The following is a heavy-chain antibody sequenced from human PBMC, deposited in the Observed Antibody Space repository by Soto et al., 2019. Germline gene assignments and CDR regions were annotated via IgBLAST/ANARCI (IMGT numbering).Heavy chain of an antibody. CDR2: IYHSGST. V-gene: IGHV4-4*02. CDR3: ASVLGYSYGYSDY. Sequence: SETLSLTCAVSGGSISSSNWWSWVRQPPGKGLEWIGEIYHSGSTNYNPSLKSRVTISVDKSKNQFSLKLSSVTAADTAVYYCASVLGYSYGYSDYWGQGTLVTVPQ. CDR1: GGSISSSNW. D-gene: IGHD5-18*01. J-gene: IGHJ4*02.